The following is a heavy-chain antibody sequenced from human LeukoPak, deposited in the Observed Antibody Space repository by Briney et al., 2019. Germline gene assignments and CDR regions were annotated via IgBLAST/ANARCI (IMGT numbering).Heavy chain of an antibody. V-gene: IGHV4-34*01. J-gene: IGHJ5*02. Sequence: SETLSLTCAVYGGSFSGYYWSWIRQPPGKGLEWIGEINHSGSTNYNPSLKSRVTISVDTSKNQFSLKLSPVTAPDTAVYYCARTPRRYCSGGSCYWFDPWGQGTLVTVSS. CDR2: INHSGST. CDR1: GGSFSGYY. D-gene: IGHD2-15*01. CDR3: ARTPRRYCSGGSCYWFDP.